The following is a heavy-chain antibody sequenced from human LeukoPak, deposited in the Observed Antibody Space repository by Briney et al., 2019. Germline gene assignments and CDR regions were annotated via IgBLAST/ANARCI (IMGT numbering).Heavy chain of an antibody. CDR2: IWYDGSNK. J-gene: IGHJ4*02. V-gene: IGHV3-33*06. D-gene: IGHD5-12*01. CDR3: AKGGYDYIEIAYFDY. CDR1: GFTFSSYG. Sequence: GGSLRLSCAASGFTFSSYGMLWVRQAPGKGLEWVAVIWYDGSNKYYADSVKGRFTISRDNSKNMVYLQMNSLRAEDTAVYYCAKGGYDYIEIAYFDYWGQGTLVTVSS.